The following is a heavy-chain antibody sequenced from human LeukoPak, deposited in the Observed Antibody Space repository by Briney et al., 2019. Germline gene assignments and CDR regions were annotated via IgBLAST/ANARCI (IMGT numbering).Heavy chain of an antibody. CDR2: INPNSGGT. CDR3: ARSGPVLLWFGEFQFDP. D-gene: IGHD3-10*01. J-gene: IGHJ5*02. CDR1: GYTFTGYY. Sequence: ASVTVSCKASGYTFTGYYMHWVRQAPGQGLEWMGWINPNSGGTNYAQKFQGRVTMTRDTSISTAYMELSRPRSDDTAVYYCARSGPVLLWFGEFQFDPWGQGTLVTVSS. V-gene: IGHV1-2*02.